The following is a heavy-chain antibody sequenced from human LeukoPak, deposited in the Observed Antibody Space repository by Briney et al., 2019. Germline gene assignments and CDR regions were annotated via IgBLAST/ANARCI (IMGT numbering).Heavy chain of an antibody. Sequence: QPGGSLRLSCVASGFTFSSYWMTSVRQAPGKGLEWLANIKEDGSIQYYLDSVRGRFTISRDNAKTSVYLQLNSLRADDTAVYYCARDVWTGVAVSDYWGQGTLVTVSS. J-gene: IGHJ4*02. CDR3: ARDVWTGVAVSDY. CDR1: GFTFSSYW. D-gene: IGHD6-19*01. CDR2: IKEDGSIQ. V-gene: IGHV3-7*01.